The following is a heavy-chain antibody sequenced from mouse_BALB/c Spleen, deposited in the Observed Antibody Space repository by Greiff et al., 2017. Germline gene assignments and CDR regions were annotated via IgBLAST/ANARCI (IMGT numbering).Heavy chain of an antibody. J-gene: IGHJ2*01. V-gene: IGHV5-6-5*01. Sequence: EVMLVESGGGLVKPGGSLKLSCAASGFTFSSYAMSWVRQTPEKRLEWVASISSGGSTYYPDSVKGRFTISRDNARNILYLQMSSLRSEDTAMYYCARPYYYGSSWNYFDYWGQGTTLTVSS. CDR2: ISSGGST. D-gene: IGHD1-1*01. CDR3: ARPYYYGSSWNYFDY. CDR1: GFTFSSYA.